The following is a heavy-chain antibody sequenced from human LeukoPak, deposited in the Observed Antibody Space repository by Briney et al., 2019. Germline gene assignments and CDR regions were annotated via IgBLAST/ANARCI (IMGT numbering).Heavy chain of an antibody. CDR1: GFTFSSYA. CDR2: ISGGGGST. Sequence: PGGSLRLSCAASGFTFSSYAMNWVRQAPGKGLEWVSAISGGGGSTYYADSVKGRFTISRDNSKNTLYLQMNSLRAEDTAIYYCARDRGFGDAFDIWGQGTMVTVSS. CDR3: ARDRGFGDAFDI. V-gene: IGHV3-23*01. D-gene: IGHD3-10*01. J-gene: IGHJ3*02.